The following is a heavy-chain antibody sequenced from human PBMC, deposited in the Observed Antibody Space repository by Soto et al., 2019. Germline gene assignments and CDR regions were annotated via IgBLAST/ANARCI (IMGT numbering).Heavy chain of an antibody. CDR2: IIPIFGTA. V-gene: IGHV1-69*15. J-gene: IGHJ4*02. D-gene: IGHD2-15*01. CDR3: ASQWRAPTRLQGFEQ. Sequence: VKVSCQTSGGTFSFYAFGWVRQAPGQGLQWMGRIIPIFGTADYAQKFQGRVTITADESTGTAYMELSSLRSEDTAVYYCASQWRAPTRLQGFEQWGQGTLVTVSS. CDR1: GGTFSFYA.